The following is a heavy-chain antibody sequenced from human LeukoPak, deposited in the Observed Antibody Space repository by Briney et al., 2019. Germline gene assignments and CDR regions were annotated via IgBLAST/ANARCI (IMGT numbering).Heavy chain of an antibody. CDR3: ARVNSGSYTHFQH. CDR1: GYTFTGYY. D-gene: IGHD1-26*01. V-gene: IGHV1-2*02. Sequence: ASVKVSCKASGYTFTGYYMHWVRQALGQGLEWMGWINPNSGGTNYAQKFQGRVTMTRDTSISTAYMELSRLRSDDTAVYYCARVNSGSYTHFQHWGQGTLVTVSS. J-gene: IGHJ1*01. CDR2: INPNSGGT.